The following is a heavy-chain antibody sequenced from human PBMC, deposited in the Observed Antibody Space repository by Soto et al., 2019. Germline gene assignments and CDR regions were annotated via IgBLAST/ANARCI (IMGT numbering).Heavy chain of an antibody. D-gene: IGHD3-22*01. J-gene: IGHJ4*02. CDR1: GFTFSDYY. CDR3: ARTPASRGYYSPFGY. V-gene: IGHV3-11*06. CDR2: ISSSISYT. Sequence: GGSLRLSCAASGFTFSDYYMSWIRQAPGKGLEWVSYISSSISYTNYADSVKGRFTISRDNAKNSLYLQMNSLGAEDTAVYYCARTPASRGYYSPFGYWGQGTLVTVSS.